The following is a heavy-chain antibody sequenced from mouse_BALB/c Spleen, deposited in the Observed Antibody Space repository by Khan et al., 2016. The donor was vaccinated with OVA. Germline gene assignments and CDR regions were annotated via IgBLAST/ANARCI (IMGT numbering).Heavy chain of an antibody. CDR1: GFTFSSYS. Sequence: EVQLLETGGDLVKPGGSLKLSCAASGFTFSSYSMSWVRQIPDKRLEWVATMSSGGDYTYYPDSVKGRLTISRDNAKNTLYLQMSSLKSEDTAMYYCASHLTGSFAYWGQGTLVTVSA. J-gene: IGHJ3*01. V-gene: IGHV5-6*01. D-gene: IGHD4-1*01. CDR2: MSSGGDYT. CDR3: ASHLTGSFAY.